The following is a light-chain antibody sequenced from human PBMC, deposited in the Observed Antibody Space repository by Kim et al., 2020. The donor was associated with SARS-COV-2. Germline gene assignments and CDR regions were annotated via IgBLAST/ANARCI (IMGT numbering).Light chain of an antibody. J-gene: IGLJ3*02. CDR2: EGS. Sequence: GQSITLCCPGISSNVGSYNLVSWYQQHPGKAPKLMIYEGSKRPSGVSNRFSGSKSGNTASLTISGLQAEDEADYYCCSYAGSSSWVFGGGTKLTVL. V-gene: IGLV2-23*01. CDR3: CSYAGSSSWV. CDR1: SSNVGSYNL.